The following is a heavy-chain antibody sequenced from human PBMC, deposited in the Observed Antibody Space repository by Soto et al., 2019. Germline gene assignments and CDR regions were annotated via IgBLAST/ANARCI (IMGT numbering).Heavy chain of an antibody. J-gene: IGHJ3*01. CDR3: ARALVGDAFDV. CDR1: GDSINTGGYY. CDR2: IYDSGST. V-gene: IGHV4-31*02. Sequence: QVQLQESDPGLVKASQTLSLMCSVSGDSINTGGYYWSWIRQSPGKGLEWIGYIYDSGSTSYTPSLKSRLHISIDTSQNQFSFHLSEMTVADTAMYYCARALVGDAFDVWGQGTMVTVSS.